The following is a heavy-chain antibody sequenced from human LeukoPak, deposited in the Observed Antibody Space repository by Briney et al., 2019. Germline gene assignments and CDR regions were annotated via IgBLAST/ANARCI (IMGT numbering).Heavy chain of an antibody. D-gene: IGHD2-15*01. V-gene: IGHV3-73*01. CDR2: IRSKANSYAT. J-gene: IGHJ4*02. Sequence: PGGSLRLSCAASGFTFSGSAMHWVRQASGKGLEWVGRIRSKANSYATAYAASVKGRFTISRDDSKNTAYLQMNSLKTEDTAVYYCTGRLFSGGADYWGQGTLVTVSS. CDR1: GFTFSGSA. CDR3: TGRLFSGGADY.